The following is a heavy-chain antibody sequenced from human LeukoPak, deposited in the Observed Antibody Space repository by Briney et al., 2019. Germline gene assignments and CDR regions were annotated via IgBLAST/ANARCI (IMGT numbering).Heavy chain of an antibody. CDR2: ISNSGGST. V-gene: IGHV3-23*01. CDR3: AKYHGGTYSSGPVYFDY. J-gene: IGHJ4*02. D-gene: IGHD6-19*01. CDR1: GFTFSNYA. Sequence: GGSLRLSCAASGFTFSNYAMSWVRQAPGKGLEWVSSISNSGGSTYHADSVKGRFTISRDNSRNTLYLQMSSLRAEDAAVYYCAKYHGGTYSSGPVYFDYWGQGTLVTVSS.